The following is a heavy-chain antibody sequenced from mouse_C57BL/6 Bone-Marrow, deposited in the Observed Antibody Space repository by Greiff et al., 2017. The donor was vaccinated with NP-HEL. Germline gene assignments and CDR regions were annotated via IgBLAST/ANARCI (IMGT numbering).Heavy chain of an antibody. Sequence: EVKLMESGPELVKPGASVKIPCKASGYTFTDYNMDWVKQSHGKSLEWIGDINPNNGGTNYNQKFKGKATLTVDKSSSTAYMELRSLTSEDTAVYYCAREGAHWYFDVWGTGTTVTGSS. CDR1: GYTFTDYN. CDR2: INPNNGGT. CDR3: AREGAHWYFDV. J-gene: IGHJ1*03. V-gene: IGHV1-18*01.